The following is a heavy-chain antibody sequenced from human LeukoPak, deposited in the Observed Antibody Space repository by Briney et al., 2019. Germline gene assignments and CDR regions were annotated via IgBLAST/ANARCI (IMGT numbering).Heavy chain of an antibody. D-gene: IGHD4-17*01. V-gene: IGHV3-74*01. Sequence: GGSLRLSCAASGFTFSSYWMHWVRQAPGKGLVWVSRINSDGSSTSYADSVKGRFTISRDNAKNTLYLQMNSLRAEDTAVYYCARDGSDYGDLAYGMDVWGQGTTVTVSS. J-gene: IGHJ6*02. CDR1: GFTFSSYW. CDR3: ARDGSDYGDLAYGMDV. CDR2: INSDGSST.